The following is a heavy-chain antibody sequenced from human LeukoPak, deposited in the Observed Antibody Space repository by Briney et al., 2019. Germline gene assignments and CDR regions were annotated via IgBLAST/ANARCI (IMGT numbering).Heavy chain of an antibody. CDR3: ARVPIFGAFHYYYYMDV. CDR1: GGSFSGYY. CDR2: INHSGST. D-gene: IGHD3-3*01. Sequence: SETLSLTCAVYGGSFSGYYWSWIRQPPGKGLEWIGEINHSGSTNYNPSLKSRVTISVDTSKNQFSLKLSSVTAADTAVYYCARVPIFGAFHYYYYMDVWGKGTTVTVSS. V-gene: IGHV4-34*01. J-gene: IGHJ6*03.